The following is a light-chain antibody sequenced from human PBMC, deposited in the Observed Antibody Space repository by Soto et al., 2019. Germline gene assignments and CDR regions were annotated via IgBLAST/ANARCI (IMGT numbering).Light chain of an antibody. CDR1: TSNIGSNI. V-gene: IGLV1-44*01. CDR2: NNN. J-gene: IGLJ3*02. CDR3: AACDDTLNGLV. Sequence: QSVLTQPPSASGTPGQRISLSCSGRTSNIGSNIVAWYQHLPGTAPKLLIYNNNQRPSGVPDRFFGSKSGSSASLAISGLQPDDESHYYCAACDDTLNGLVFGGGTKLTVL.